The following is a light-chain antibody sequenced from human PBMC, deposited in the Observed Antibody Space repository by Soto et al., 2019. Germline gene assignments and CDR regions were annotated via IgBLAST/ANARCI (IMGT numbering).Light chain of an antibody. Sequence: DIQMTQSPSTLSASVGDRVTITCRASQFVSVWLAWYQQKPGTAPKLLIYKASSLESGVPTRFSGSGSGTEFTLTISSLQPDDSATYYCQQYNSFPLTFGPGTKVDIK. CDR1: QFVSVW. V-gene: IGKV1-5*03. CDR2: KAS. J-gene: IGKJ3*01. CDR3: QQYNSFPLT.